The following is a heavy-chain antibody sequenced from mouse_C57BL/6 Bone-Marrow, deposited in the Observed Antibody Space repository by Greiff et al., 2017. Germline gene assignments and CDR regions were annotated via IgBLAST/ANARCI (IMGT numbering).Heavy chain of an antibody. Sequence: EVQLVESGEGLVKPGGSLKLSCAASGFTFSSYAMSWVRQTPETRLEWVAYISSGGDYIYYADTVKGRFTISRDNARNTLYLQMSRLKSEDTDMYNCTRRESHRYFDGWGTGTTVTVTS. CDR2: ISSGGDYI. J-gene: IGHJ1*03. D-gene: IGHD1-3*01. V-gene: IGHV5S21*01. CDR1: GFTFSSYA. CDR3: TRRESHRYFDG.